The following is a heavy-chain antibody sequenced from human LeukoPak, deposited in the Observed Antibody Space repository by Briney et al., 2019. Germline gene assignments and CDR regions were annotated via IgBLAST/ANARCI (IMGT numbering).Heavy chain of an antibody. CDR2: INPNSGGT. V-gene: IGHV1-2*02. D-gene: IGHD3-9*01. CDR3: ARGPSAHYDILSFFDY. Sequence: ASVKVSCKASGYTFTGYYMHWVRQAPGQGLEWMGWINPNSGGTNYAQKFQGRVTVTRDTSISTAYMELSRLRSDDTAVYYCARGPSAHYDILSFFDYWGQGTLVTVSS. J-gene: IGHJ4*02. CDR1: GYTFTGYY.